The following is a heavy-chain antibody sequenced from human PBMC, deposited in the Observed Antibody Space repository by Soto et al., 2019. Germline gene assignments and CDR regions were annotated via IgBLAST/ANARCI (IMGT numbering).Heavy chain of an antibody. J-gene: IGHJ5*02. CDR3: ARIRLERDLRWFDP. Sequence: SCSSLVKPPQTLTLTCTFSWFSISTSGKFIKLNPQPPGKVLEWLARIGWDDDKFYSTSLKTRLTISKDTSKNQVVLTMTIMDPVDTATYYCARIRLERDLRWFDPWGQGTLVTVSS. V-gene: IGHV2-70*17. D-gene: IGHD1-1*01. CDR2: IGWDDDK. CDR1: WFSISTSGKF.